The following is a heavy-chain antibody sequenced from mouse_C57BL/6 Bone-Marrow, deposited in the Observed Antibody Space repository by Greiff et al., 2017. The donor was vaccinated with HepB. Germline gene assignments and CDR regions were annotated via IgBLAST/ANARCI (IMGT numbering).Heavy chain of an antibody. J-gene: IGHJ3*01. Sequence: VQLQQPGTELVKPGASVKLSCKASGYTFTSYWMHWVKQRPGQGLEWIGNINPSNGGTNYNEKFKSKATLTVDKSSSTAYMQLSSLTSEDSAVYYCARGHGDWAAWFAYWGQGTLVTVSA. V-gene: IGHV1-53*01. CDR2: INPSNGGT. D-gene: IGHD4-1*01. CDR1: GYTFTSYW. CDR3: ARGHGDWAAWFAY.